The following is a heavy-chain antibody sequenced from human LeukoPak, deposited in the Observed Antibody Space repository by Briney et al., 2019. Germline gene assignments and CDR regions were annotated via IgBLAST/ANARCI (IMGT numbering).Heavy chain of an antibody. J-gene: IGHJ4*02. CDR2: FYPGDSDT. CDR3: ARLHPDRTLTTPDY. Sequence: GESLKISCQGSGYSFTSYWIGWVRQMPGKGLEWMGIFYPGDSDTRYSPSFQGQVTISADKSISTVYLQWSSLKASDTAMYYCARLHPDRTLTTPDYWGQGTLVTVSS. V-gene: IGHV5-51*01. D-gene: IGHD4-17*01. CDR1: GYSFTSYW.